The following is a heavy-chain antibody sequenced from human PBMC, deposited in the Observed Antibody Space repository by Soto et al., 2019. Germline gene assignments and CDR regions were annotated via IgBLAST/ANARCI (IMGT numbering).Heavy chain of an antibody. CDR1: GYTFTSYG. D-gene: IGHD3-10*01. J-gene: IGHJ6*02. CDR2: ISAYNGNT. CDR3: ARGSPYYYGSGSLMTYYYYYGMDV. V-gene: IGHV1-18*01. Sequence: ASVKVSCKASGYTFTSYGISWVRQAPGQGLEWMGWISAYNGNTNYAQKLQSRVTMTTDTSTSTAYMELRSLRSDDTAVYYCARGSPYYYGSGSLMTYYYYYGMDVWGQGTTVTVSS.